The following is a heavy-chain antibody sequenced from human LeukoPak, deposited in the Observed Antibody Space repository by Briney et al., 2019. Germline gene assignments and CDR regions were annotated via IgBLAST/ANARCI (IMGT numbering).Heavy chain of an antibody. D-gene: IGHD5/OR15-5a*01. Sequence: SQTPSLTCVISGDSVSNNGAAWNWIRQSPSRGLEWLGRTYYRSKWYSDSAVSVKGRITISADTSKNQFSLQLQSVTPEDTAVYFCARGGSGTTVSLFASWGQGTLVTVSS. CDR3: ARGGSGTTVSLFAS. CDR1: GDSVSNNGAA. CDR2: TYYRSKWYS. J-gene: IGHJ4*02. V-gene: IGHV6-1*01.